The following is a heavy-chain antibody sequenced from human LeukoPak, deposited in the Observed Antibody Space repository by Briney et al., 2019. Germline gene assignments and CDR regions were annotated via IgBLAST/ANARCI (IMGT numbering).Heavy chain of an antibody. CDR1: GYTFITCY. CDR2: INPSVDRT. Sequence: ASVKVCCKTSGYTFITCYIHWVRPAPGQGLEWMGLINPSVDRTNYAQEFQGRVTMTRDTSTSTVYMELSSLRSEDTAVYYCARGDQRLSRFDPWGQGTLVTVSS. CDR3: ARGDQRLSRFDP. D-gene: IGHD6-25*01. V-gene: IGHV1-46*01. J-gene: IGHJ5*02.